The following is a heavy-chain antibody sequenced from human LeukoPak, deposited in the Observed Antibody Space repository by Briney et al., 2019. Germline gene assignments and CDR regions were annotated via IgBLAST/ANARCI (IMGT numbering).Heavy chain of an antibody. Sequence: PSETLSLTCTVSGGSISSSSYYWGWIRQPPGKGLEWIGSIYYSGSTYYNPSLKSRVTISVDTSKNQFSLKLSSVTAADTAVYYCARQIGLRLTAFDYWGQGTLVTVSS. CDR3: ARQIGLRLTAFDY. D-gene: IGHD2-21*02. V-gene: IGHV4-39*01. CDR2: IYYSGST. CDR1: GGSISSSSYY. J-gene: IGHJ4*02.